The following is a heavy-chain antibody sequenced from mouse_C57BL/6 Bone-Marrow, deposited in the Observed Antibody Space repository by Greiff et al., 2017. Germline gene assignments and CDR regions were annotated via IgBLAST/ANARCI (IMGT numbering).Heavy chain of an antibody. V-gene: IGHV1-64*01. Sequence: VQLQQPGAELVKPGASVKLSCKASGYTFTSYWMHWVKQRPGQGLEWIGMIHPNSGSTNYTEKFKSKATLTVAKSSSTAYMQLSSLTSEDSAVYYCARTFITTVGYFDYWGQGTTLTVSS. D-gene: IGHD1-1*01. CDR3: ARTFITTVGYFDY. CDR2: IHPNSGST. CDR1: GYTFTSYW. J-gene: IGHJ2*01.